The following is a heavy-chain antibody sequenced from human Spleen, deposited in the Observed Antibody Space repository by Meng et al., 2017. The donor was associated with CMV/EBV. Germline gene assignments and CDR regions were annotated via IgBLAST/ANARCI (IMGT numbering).Heavy chain of an antibody. CDR1: GGSFNSYG. CDR3: ARGRRGRWLQYEYFDS. Sequence: SGGSFNSYGVTWVRKAPGQGLEWMGGIITIFGTTNYAQKFQGRVTITTDESTRTGYMELSGLTSADTAVYYCARGRRGRWLQYEYFDSWGQGTLVTVSS. CDR2: IITIFGTT. J-gene: IGHJ4*02. V-gene: IGHV1-69*05. D-gene: IGHD5-24*01.